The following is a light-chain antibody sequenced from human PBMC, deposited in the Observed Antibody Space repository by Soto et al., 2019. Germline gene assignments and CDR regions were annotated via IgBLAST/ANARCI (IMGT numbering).Light chain of an antibody. Sequence: QSALTPPPSVSGSPGQSVTISCTGTSSDLGSYNRVSWYQQPPGTAPKLIIYDVGSRPSGVPDRFSGSRSGNTASLTISGLQAEDEADYYCSSYTTGTTYVFGSGTKVTVL. J-gene: IGLJ1*01. V-gene: IGLV2-18*02. CDR1: SSDLGSYNR. CDR3: SSYTTGTTYV. CDR2: DVG.